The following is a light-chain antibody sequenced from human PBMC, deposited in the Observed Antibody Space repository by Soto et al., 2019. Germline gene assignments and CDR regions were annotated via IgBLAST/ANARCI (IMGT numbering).Light chain of an antibody. J-gene: IGLJ2*01. V-gene: IGLV2-8*01. CDR2: EVS. Sequence: QSVLTQPPSASGSPGQSVTISCTGTSSDVGAYSYVSWYQQHPGKAPKLMFYEVSKRPSGVPDRFSGSKSGNTASLTVSGLQAEDEADYYCSSYAGSNNFVVFGGGTKLTVL. CDR1: SSDVGAYSY. CDR3: SSYAGSNNFVV.